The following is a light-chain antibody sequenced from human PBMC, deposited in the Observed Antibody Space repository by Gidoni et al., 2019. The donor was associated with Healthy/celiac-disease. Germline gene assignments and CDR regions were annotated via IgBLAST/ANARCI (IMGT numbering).Light chain of an antibody. CDR1: QSVLYSSNNKND. CDR2: WAS. CDR3: QQYYSTQT. J-gene: IGKJ1*01. V-gene: IGKV4-1*01. Sequence: DIVIPQSSDSLPVSLGARPTINCKSSQSVLYSSNNKNDLAWYKQKPGQPPKLPSYWASTRESGVPDRFSGSGSGTDFTITISSLQAEDVAVYYCQQYYSTQTFGQGTKVEIK.